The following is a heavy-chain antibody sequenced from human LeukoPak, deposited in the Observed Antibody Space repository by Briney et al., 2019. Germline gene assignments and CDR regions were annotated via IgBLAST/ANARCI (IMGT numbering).Heavy chain of an antibody. V-gene: IGHV3-30*02. J-gene: IGHJ3*01. CDR2: IRSDGKYK. CDR1: GFNFRTYG. CDR3: ATERASSDAFAF. Sequence: GESLRLSCGASGFNFRTYGMHWVRLTPGKGLEWLAYIRSDGKYKPCADSVKGRFTISRDNSKNTVYLHMNSLRLDDTAVYFCATERASSDAFAFWGQGTKVAVAS. D-gene: IGHD6-6*01.